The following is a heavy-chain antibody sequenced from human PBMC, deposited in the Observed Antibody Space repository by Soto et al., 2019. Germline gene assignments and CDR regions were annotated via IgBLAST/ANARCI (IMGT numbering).Heavy chain of an antibody. CDR2: IIPLFGTA. D-gene: IGHD3-22*01. Sequence: QVQLVRSGAEVKKPGSSLKVSCKASGGTFSTYAIDWVRQAPGQGLEWMGGIIPLFGTAKYAQDFQGRITITADESTNRAYMELRSLRSHDTAVYYCARVVHYDSSGYYYFYWGQGTLVTVSS. J-gene: IGHJ4*02. V-gene: IGHV1-69*01. CDR3: ARVVHYDSSGYYYFY. CDR1: GGTFSTYA.